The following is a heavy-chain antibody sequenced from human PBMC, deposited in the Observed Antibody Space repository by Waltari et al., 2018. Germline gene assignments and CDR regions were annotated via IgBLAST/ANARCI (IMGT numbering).Heavy chain of an antibody. V-gene: IGHV1-2*06. D-gene: IGHD2-8*01. Sequence: QVQLVQSGAEVKKPGASVKVSCKASGYTFTGYYMHWVRQAPGQGLEWMGRINPNSGGTNYAQKFQGRVTMTRDTSISTAYMELSRLRSDDTAVYYCAKLYCTNGVCYEDAFDIWGQGTMVTVSS. CDR3: AKLYCTNGVCYEDAFDI. CDR1: GYTFTGYY. J-gene: IGHJ3*02. CDR2: INPNSGGT.